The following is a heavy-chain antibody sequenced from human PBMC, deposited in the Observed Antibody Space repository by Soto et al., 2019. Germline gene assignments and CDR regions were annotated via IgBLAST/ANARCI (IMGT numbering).Heavy chain of an antibody. CDR2: IYYSGST. Sequence: QVQLQESGPGLVKPSQTLSLTCTVSGGSISSDGYYWSWIRQHPGKGLEWSGYIYYSGSTYYNPSLKSRVTIAGDTSKKQFSLKLSYVTAAATAVYYCAIATSRITGTPDTYLDYWGQGNLVTVSS. V-gene: IGHV4-31*03. CDR1: GGSISSDGYY. D-gene: IGHD1-20*01. CDR3: AIATSRITGTPDTYLDY. J-gene: IGHJ4*02.